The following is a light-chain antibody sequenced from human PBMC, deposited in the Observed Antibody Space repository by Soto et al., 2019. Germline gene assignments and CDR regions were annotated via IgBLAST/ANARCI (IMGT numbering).Light chain of an antibody. J-gene: IGLJ1*01. CDR2: DNN. CDR3: GSWDSSLTYV. Sequence: QSVLTQPPSVSAAPGQKVTISCSVSSSNIGNNFVTWYQQLPETAPKLLIYDNNKRPSGIPDRFSGSQSGTSATLGITGLQTGDEAVYYCGSWDSSLTYVFGTGTKVTVL. V-gene: IGLV1-51*01. CDR1: SSNIGNNF.